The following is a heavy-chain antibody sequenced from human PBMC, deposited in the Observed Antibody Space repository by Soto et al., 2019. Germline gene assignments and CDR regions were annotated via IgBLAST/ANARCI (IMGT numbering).Heavy chain of an antibody. J-gene: IGHJ4*02. CDR2: IWYDGSNK. CDR3: ARDEGIAAAGILGHDY. D-gene: IGHD6-13*01. Sequence: QVQLVESGGGVVQPGRSLRLSCAASGFTFSSYGMHWVRQAPGKGLEWVAVIWYDGSNKYYADSVKGRFTISRDNSKNTLYLQMNSLRAEDTAVYYCARDEGIAAAGILGHDYWGQGTLVTVSS. V-gene: IGHV3-33*01. CDR1: GFTFSSYG.